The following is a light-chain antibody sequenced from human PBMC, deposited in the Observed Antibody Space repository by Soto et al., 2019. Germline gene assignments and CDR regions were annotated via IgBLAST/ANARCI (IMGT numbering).Light chain of an antibody. CDR3: TSYAGNSNYV. CDR1: TNDVGGFNY. Sequence: QSALTQPPSASGSAGQSVTISCTGPTNDVGGFNYVSWYQQHPGRVPKLIIYEVDKRPSGVPDRFSGSKSGNTASLTVSGLQADDEADYYCTSYAGNSNYVFGTGTKATV. V-gene: IGLV2-8*01. J-gene: IGLJ1*01. CDR2: EVD.